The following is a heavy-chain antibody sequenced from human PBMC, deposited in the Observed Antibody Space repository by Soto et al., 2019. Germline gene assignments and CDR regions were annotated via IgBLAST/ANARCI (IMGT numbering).Heavy chain of an antibody. V-gene: IGHV4-39*01. CDR2: VSFSGTT. CDR1: GGSVNVNNYY. Sequence: SETLSLTCSVFGGSVNVNNYYWGWVRQPPGKGLEWIGSVSFSGTTYSSPSLKSRVTTSIDTSKNQFSLRLSSVTAADTAVYYCARHTPAISISDHWGQGTLVTVS. CDR3: ARHTPAISISDH. J-gene: IGHJ4*02. D-gene: IGHD2-15*01.